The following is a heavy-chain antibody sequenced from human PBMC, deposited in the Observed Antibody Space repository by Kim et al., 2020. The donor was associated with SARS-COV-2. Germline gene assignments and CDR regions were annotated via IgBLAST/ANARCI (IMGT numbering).Heavy chain of an antibody. CDR1: GYSFTSYW. D-gene: IGHD2-2*01. V-gene: IGHV5-51*01. CDR3: ARVRGDIVVVPAADYFDY. CDR2: IYPGDSDT. Sequence: GESLKISCKGSGYSFTSYWIGWVRQMPGKGLEWMGIIYPGDSDTRYSPSFQGQVTISADKSISTAYLQWSSLKASDTAMYYCARVRGDIVVVPAADYFDYWGQGTLVTVSS. J-gene: IGHJ4*02.